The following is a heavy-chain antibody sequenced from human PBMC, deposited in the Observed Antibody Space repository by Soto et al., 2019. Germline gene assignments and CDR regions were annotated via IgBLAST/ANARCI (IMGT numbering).Heavy chain of an antibody. V-gene: IGHV1-2*04. J-gene: IGHJ4*02. CDR2: INPNSGGT. Sequence: ASVKVSCKASGYTFTGYYMHWVRQAPGQGLEWMGWINPNSGGTNYAQKFQGWVTMTRDTSISTAYMELSRLRSDDTAVYYCARDGHKWLQAFGEYYIDYSGQGTLVTVST. CDR1: GYTFTGYY. D-gene: IGHD5-12*01. CDR3: ARDGHKWLQAFGEYYIDY.